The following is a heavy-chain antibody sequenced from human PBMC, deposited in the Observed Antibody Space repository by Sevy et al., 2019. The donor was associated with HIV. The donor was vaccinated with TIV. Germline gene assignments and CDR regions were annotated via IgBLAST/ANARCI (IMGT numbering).Heavy chain of an antibody. V-gene: IGHV4-30-4*01. CDR3: VRLYCSGGSCYPIYYFDY. Sequence: SETLSLTCTVSGGSISSGDYYWSWIRQPPGKGLEWIGYLYYSGNTNDNPPLKSRVTISLDTFKNQFSLKLSSVAAADTAVYYCVRLYCSGGSCYPIYYFDYWGQGTLVTVSS. J-gene: IGHJ4*02. CDR1: GGSISSGDYY. D-gene: IGHD2-15*01. CDR2: LYYSGNT.